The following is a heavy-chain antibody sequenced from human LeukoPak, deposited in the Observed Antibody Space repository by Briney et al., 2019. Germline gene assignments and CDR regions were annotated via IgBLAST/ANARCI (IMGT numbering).Heavy chain of an antibody. CDR2: ISGSGGST. V-gene: IGHV3-23*01. CDR1: GLTFSSNA. Sequence: PGGSLRLSCAASGLTFSSNAMRWVRQAAGGGMGWGLAISGSGGSTYYADCVEGRFTISSDKSKNTMDLQMNSLRAGDTAVYYCAKPGPHIALGYYYYMDVWGKGTTVTVSS. J-gene: IGHJ6*03. CDR3: AKPGPHIALGYYYYMDV.